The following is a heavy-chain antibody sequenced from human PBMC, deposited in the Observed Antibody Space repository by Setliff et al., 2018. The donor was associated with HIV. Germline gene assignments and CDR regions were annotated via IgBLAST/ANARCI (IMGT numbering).Heavy chain of an antibody. Sequence: LSLTCTVSGGSISDSHWSWIRQPPGKGLEWIGYVYYSRTSSHENFFHTGTTKYNPSLESRVTISQDTSKNQFSLRLNSVTAADTAVYYWATYPAVEGGRGYWGQGSLVTVSS. V-gene: IGHV4-59*01. D-gene: IGHD1-26*01. CDR2: VYYSRTSSHENFFHTGTT. CDR1: GGSISDSH. CDR3: ATYPAVEGGRGY. J-gene: IGHJ4*02.